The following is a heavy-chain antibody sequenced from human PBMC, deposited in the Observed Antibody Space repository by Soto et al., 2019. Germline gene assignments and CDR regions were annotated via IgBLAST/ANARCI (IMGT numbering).Heavy chain of an antibody. CDR3: AKDITPFDGDHPGYFDL. V-gene: IGHV3-9*01. J-gene: IGHJ2*01. D-gene: IGHD4-17*01. CDR2: ISWNSGSI. CDR1: GFTFDDYA. Sequence: EVQLVESGGGLVQPGRSLRLSCAASGFTFDDYAMHWVRQAPGKGLEWVSGISWNSGSIGYADSVKGRFTISRDNAKNSLYLQMNSLRAEDTALYYCAKDITPFDGDHPGYFDLWGRGTLVTVSS.